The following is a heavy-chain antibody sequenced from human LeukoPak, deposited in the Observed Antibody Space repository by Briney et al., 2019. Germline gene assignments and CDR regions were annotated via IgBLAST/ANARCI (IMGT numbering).Heavy chain of an antibody. D-gene: IGHD4-17*01. CDR2: IKKDGSDK. CDR1: GFTFSDYW. Sequence: GGSLRLSCAASGFTFSDYWMTWVRQAPGKGLEWVANIKKDGSDKYYVDSVKGRFTVSRDNAKNSLYLQMSSLRAEDTAVYYCAKDRDGDLDYWGQGTLVTVSS. V-gene: IGHV3-7*01. CDR3: AKDRDGDLDY. J-gene: IGHJ4*02.